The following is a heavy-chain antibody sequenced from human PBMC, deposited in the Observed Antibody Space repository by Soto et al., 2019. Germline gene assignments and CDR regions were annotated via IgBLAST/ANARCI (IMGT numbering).Heavy chain of an antibody. Sequence: QVQLVQSGAEVKKPGASVKVSCKASGYTFTSYGISWVRQAPGQGLEWMGWISAYNGNTNYAQKLQGRVTMTTDTSKSTAYMELRSLRSDDTAVYYCARDRYYDFWSGLSNNPDGMDVWGQGTTVTVSS. CDR3: ARDRYYDFWSGLSNNPDGMDV. CDR1: GYTFTSYG. CDR2: ISAYNGNT. D-gene: IGHD3-3*01. J-gene: IGHJ6*02. V-gene: IGHV1-18*01.